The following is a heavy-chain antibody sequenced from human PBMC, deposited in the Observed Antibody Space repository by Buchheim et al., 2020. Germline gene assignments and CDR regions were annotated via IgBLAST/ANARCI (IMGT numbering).Heavy chain of an antibody. CDR2: IKQDGSEK. V-gene: IGHV3-7*01. J-gene: IGHJ6*02. CDR3: ARNYYDFWSGYLSSLYYYYGMDV. Sequence: EVQLVESGGGLVQPGGSLRLSCAASGFTFSSYWMSWVRQAPGKGLEWVANIKQDGSEKYYVDSVKGRFTISRDNAKNSLYLQMNSLRAEDTAVYYCARNYYDFWSGYLSSLYYYYGMDVWGQGTT. D-gene: IGHD3-3*01. CDR1: GFTFSSYW.